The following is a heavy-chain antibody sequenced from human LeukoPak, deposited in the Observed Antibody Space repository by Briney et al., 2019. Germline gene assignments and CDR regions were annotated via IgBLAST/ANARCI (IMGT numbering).Heavy chain of an antibody. CDR2: IYSGGSA. D-gene: IGHD3-10*01. CDR1: GFTVSNSF. CDR3: TRVYGSGSYYSHC. J-gene: IGHJ4*02. V-gene: IGHV3-53*01. Sequence: PGGSLRLSCAASGFTVSNSFMSWVRQAPGKGLEWVSIIYSGGSAYYADSVMGRFTISRDNSKNTLYLQMNSLRAEDTAVCYCTRVYGSGSYYSHCWGQGTLVTVSS.